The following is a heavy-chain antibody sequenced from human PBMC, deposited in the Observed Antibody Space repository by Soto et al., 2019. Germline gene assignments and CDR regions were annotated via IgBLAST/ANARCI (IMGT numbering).Heavy chain of an antibody. D-gene: IGHD2-15*01. CDR2: IYTSGST. J-gene: IGHJ6*02. Sequence: QVQLQESGPRLVKPSETLSLTCTVSGGSISIYYWSWIRQPAGKGLEWIGRIYTSGSTNYNPSLKSRVTMSVDTSKNQFSLRLPSVTAADTAIYYCARQHCRGGGCYSGTPSYYYFGMDVWGQGTTVTVSS. CDR1: GGSISIYY. CDR3: ARQHCRGGGCYSGTPSYYYFGMDV. V-gene: IGHV4-4*07.